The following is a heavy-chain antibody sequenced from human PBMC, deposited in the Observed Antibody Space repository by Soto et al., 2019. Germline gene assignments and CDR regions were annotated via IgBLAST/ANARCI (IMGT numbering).Heavy chain of an antibody. CDR2: IYYSGST. CDR3: ARVGRYYDSSGYSPNWFAP. CDR1: GGSISSGGYY. V-gene: IGHV4-31*03. J-gene: IGHJ5*02. Sequence: SSETLSLTCTVSGGSISSGGYYWSWIRQHPGKGLEWIGYIYYSGSTYYNPSLKSRVTISVDTSKNQFSLKLSSVTAADTAVYYCARVGRYYDSSGYSPNWFAPWGHGTLVTVSS. D-gene: IGHD3-22*01.